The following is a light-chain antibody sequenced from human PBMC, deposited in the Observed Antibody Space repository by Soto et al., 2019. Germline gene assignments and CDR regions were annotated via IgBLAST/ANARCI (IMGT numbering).Light chain of an antibody. CDR2: GNS. CDR3: QSYDSSLV. Sequence: QSVLTQPPSMSGAPGQRVTISCTGSSSNIGAGYDVHWYQQLPGTAPKLLIYGNSNRPSGVPDRFSGSKSGTSASLAITGLQAEDEADYYCQSYDSSLVFGGGTQLTVL. J-gene: IGLJ7*01. V-gene: IGLV1-40*01. CDR1: SSNIGAGYD.